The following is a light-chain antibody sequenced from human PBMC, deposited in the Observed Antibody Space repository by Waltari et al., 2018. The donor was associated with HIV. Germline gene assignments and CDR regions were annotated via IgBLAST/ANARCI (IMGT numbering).Light chain of an antibody. V-gene: IGLV2-14*01. CDR1: SSDVGSYSY. J-gene: IGLJ3*02. CDR2: AVK. CDR3: NSYTSISTWV. Sequence: QSALTQPASVSGSPGQSITISCTGSSSDVGSYSYVSWYQQHPGKAPRLIIYAVKYRASGVSNRFSGSKSGNTASLTISGLQAEDEADYYCNSYTSISTWVFGGGTKLTVL.